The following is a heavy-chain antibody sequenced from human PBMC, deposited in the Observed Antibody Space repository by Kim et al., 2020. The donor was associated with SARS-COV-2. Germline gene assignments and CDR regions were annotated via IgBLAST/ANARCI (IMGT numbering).Heavy chain of an antibody. V-gene: IGHV3-9*01. Sequence: GGSLRLSCAASGFTFDDYAMHWVRQAPGKGLEWVSGISWDGGSIGYADSVKGRFTISRDNAKNSLYLQMNSLRAEDTDLYYCANGAGGNGFWGQGTLVTVSS. D-gene: IGHD1-26*01. CDR2: ISWDGGSI. CDR1: GFTFDDYA. CDR3: ANGAGGNGF. J-gene: IGHJ4*02.